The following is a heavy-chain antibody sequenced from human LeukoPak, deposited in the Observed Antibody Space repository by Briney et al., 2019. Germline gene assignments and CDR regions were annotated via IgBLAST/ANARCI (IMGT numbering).Heavy chain of an antibody. J-gene: IGHJ4*02. V-gene: IGHV4-38-2*02. CDR3: ARGYGTNWYFDY. D-gene: IGHD1-1*01. CDR1: GYSISSGSY. CDR2: IHHSGSA. Sequence: SETLSLTCTVSGYSISSGSYWGWIRQPPGKGLERIGSIHHSGSASYNPSLQSRVTIPVDTSGNQLSLKVTSVTAADTAVYYCARGYGTNWYFDYWGQGTLVTVSS.